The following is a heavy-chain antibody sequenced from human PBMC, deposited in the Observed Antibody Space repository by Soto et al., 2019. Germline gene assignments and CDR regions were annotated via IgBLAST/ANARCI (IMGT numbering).Heavy chain of an antibody. Sequence: RASVKVSCKASGGTFSSYAISWVRQAPGQGLEWMGGIIPIFGTANYAQKFQGRVTITADESTSTAYMELSSLRSEDTAVYYCASISTCTNGVCPNWFDPWGQGTLVTVSS. CDR2: IIPIFGTA. V-gene: IGHV1-69*13. D-gene: IGHD2-8*01. CDR1: GGTFSSYA. J-gene: IGHJ5*02. CDR3: ASISTCTNGVCPNWFDP.